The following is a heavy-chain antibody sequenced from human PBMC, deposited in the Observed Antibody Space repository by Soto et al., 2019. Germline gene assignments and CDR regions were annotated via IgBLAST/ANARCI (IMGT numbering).Heavy chain of an antibody. V-gene: IGHV4-34*01. J-gene: IGHJ4*02. CDR3: ARGAKTQDIVVVPAAMYYFDY. CDR2: INHSGST. CDR1: GGSFSGYY. D-gene: IGHD2-2*01. Sequence: QVQLQQWGAGLLKPSETLSLTCAVYGGSFSGYYWSWLRQPPGKGLEWIGAINHSGSTNYNPSLKSRVNISVDTSKNQFSVKLSSVTAADTAVYYCARGAKTQDIVVVPAAMYYFDYWGQGTLVTVSS.